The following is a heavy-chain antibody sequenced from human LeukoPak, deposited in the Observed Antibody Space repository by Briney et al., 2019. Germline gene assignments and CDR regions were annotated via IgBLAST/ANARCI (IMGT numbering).Heavy chain of an antibody. Sequence: GGSLRLSCAASGFSIKSYSMTWVRLAPGKGLEWVATISSSGGYIYYADSVKGRFTISRDTVQNSLFLQLNSLRVEDTAVYNCARLRDTVTSASDYWGRGTLVTVSS. V-gene: IGHV3-21*01. J-gene: IGHJ4*02. CDR3: ARLRDTVTSASDY. D-gene: IGHD5-18*01. CDR1: GFSIKSYS. CDR2: ISSSGGYI.